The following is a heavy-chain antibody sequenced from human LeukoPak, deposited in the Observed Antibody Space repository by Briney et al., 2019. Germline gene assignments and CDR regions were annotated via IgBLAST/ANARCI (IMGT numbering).Heavy chain of an antibody. V-gene: IGHV3-23*01. CDR1: GFTFSSYA. CDR3: ARDGGVDGYNSYFDY. Sequence: GGSLRLSCAASGFTFSSYAMSWVRQAPGKGLEWVSAISGSGGSTYYADSVKGRFTISRDNSKNTLYLQMNSLRAEDTALYYCARDGGVDGYNSYFDYWGQGTLVTVSS. CDR2: ISGSGGST. J-gene: IGHJ4*02. D-gene: IGHD5-24*01.